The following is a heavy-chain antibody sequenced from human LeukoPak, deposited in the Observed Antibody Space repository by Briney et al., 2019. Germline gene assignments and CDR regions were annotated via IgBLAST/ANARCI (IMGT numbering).Heavy chain of an antibody. CDR3: AKEGVSTGTRRGPGDY. J-gene: IGHJ4*02. D-gene: IGHD1-7*01. CDR2: ISGSGGST. Sequence: GGSLRLSCAASGFTFSSYAMSWVRQAPGKGLEWVSAISGSGGSTYYADSVKGRFTISRDNSKNTLYLQMTSLRAEDTAVYYCAKEGVSTGTRRGPGDYWGQGTLVTVSS. V-gene: IGHV3-23*01. CDR1: GFTFSSYA.